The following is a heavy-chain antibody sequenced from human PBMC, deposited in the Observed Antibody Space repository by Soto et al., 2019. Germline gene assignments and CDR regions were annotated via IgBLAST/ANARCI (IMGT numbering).Heavy chain of an antibody. D-gene: IGHD3-22*01. CDR1: GFTFSSYA. CDR2: ISYDGSNK. V-gene: IGHV3-30-3*01. J-gene: IGHJ4*02. CDR3: ARAPYYYDSSGSSDY. Sequence: GGSLRLSCAASGFTFSSYAMHWVRQAPGKGLEWVAVISYDGSNKYYADSVKGRFTISRDNSKNTLYLQMNSLRAEDTAVYYCARAPYYYDSSGSSDYWGQGTLVTVSS.